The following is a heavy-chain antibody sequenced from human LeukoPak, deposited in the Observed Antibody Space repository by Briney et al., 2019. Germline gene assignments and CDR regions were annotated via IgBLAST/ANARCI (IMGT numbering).Heavy chain of an antibody. CDR3: ARDYAGGYSYGPPEFDY. D-gene: IGHD5-18*01. V-gene: IGHV4-34*01. J-gene: IGHJ4*02. CDR2: INHSGST. CDR1: GGSFSGYY. Sequence: PSETLSLTCAVYGGSFSGYYWSWIRQPLGKGLEWIGEINHSGSTNYNPSLKSRVTISVDTSKNQFSLKLSSVTAADTAVYYCARDYAGGYSYGPPEFDYWGQGTLVTVSS.